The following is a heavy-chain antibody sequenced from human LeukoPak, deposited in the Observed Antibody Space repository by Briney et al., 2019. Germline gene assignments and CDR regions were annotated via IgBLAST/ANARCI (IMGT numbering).Heavy chain of an antibody. Sequence: SVKVSCKASGGTFSSYAISWVRQAPGQGLEWMGRIIPIFGTANYAQKFQGRVTITTDESTSTAYMELSSLRSEDTAVYYCARGWDSSGWYVAEYFQHWGQGILVTVSS. CDR3: ARGWDSSGWYVAEYFQH. J-gene: IGHJ1*01. CDR2: IIPIFGTA. V-gene: IGHV1-69*05. D-gene: IGHD6-19*01. CDR1: GGTFSSYA.